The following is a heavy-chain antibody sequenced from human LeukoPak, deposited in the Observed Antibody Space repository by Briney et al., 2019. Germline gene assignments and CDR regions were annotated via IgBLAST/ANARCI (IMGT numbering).Heavy chain of an antibody. D-gene: IGHD2-15*01. CDR2: IYYSGSN. CDR3: ARDKARLVAPWWFDP. V-gene: IGHV4-59*01. Sequence: ADTLSLTCTVSGRSISRYYWSWIRQPPGKGLEGGGYIYYSGSNNYNTSLKSRVTISVATSKNQFSLKLSSVTAADTAVYYCARDKARLVAPWWFDPWGQGTLVTVSS. CDR1: GRSISRYY. J-gene: IGHJ5*02.